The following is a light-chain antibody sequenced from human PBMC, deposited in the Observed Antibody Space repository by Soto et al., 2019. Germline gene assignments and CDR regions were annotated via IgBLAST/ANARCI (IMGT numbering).Light chain of an antibody. CDR3: QKYETWPFP. Sequence: EVVMTQSPATLSVSPGEGATLSCRASQSVSSKLAWYQQKPGQAPRLLIYGASTRATGIPARFSGSESGTEFPPTIGALKSEVFAFYYCQKYETWPFPSGPGTKVDTK. V-gene: IGKV3-15*01. CDR1: QSVSSK. J-gene: IGKJ3*01. CDR2: GAS.